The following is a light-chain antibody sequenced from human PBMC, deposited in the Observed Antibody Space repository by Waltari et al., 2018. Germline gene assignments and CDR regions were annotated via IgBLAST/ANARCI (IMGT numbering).Light chain of an antibody. V-gene: IGKV2-30*02. J-gene: IGKJ1*01. CDR3: IQGTHFPWT. CDR1: QSLLHSNGNFY. Sequence: DVVLTQSPLSLPITPGQPASMTCRSSQSLLHSNGNFYLSWFLQKPGQPPRRLIYRVSNRDSRIPDRFSSSEAWTVFTLKITRVEAEDVGVYYCIQGTHFPWTFGQGTKVEIK. CDR2: RVS.